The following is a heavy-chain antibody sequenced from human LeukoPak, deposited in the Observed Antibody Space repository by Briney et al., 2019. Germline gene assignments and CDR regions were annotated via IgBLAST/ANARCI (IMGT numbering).Heavy chain of an antibody. CDR3: AKDEEVAGPSYYFDY. V-gene: IGHV3-43*01. J-gene: IGHJ4*02. CDR1: GFTFDDYT. CDR2: ISWDGGST. Sequence: PGGSLRLSCAASGFTFDDYTMHWVRQAPGKGLEWVSLISWDGGSTYYADSVKGRFTISRDNSKNSLYLQMNSLRTEDTALYYCAKDEEVAGPSYYFDYWGQGTLVTVSS. D-gene: IGHD6-19*01.